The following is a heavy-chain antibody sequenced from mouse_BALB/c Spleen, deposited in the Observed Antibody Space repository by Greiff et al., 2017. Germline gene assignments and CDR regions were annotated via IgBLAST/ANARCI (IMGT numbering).Heavy chain of an antibody. D-gene: IGHD1-1*01. CDR3: ARGNYYGSDFDY. CDR2: ISTYYGDA. Sequence: QVQLQQSGAELVRPGVSVKISCKGSGYTFTDYAMHWVKQSHAKSLEWIGVISTYYGDASYNQKFKGKATMTVDKSSSTAYLQLSSLTSEDTAVYYCARGNYYGSDFDYWGQGTTLTVSS. CDR1: GYTFTDYA. J-gene: IGHJ2*01. V-gene: IGHV1-67*01.